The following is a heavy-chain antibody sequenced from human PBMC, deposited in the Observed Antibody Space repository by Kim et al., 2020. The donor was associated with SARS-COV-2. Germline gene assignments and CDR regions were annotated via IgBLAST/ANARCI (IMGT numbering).Heavy chain of an antibody. Sequence: ASVKVSCKASGYTFTSYAMHWVRQAPGQRLEWMGWINAGNGNTKYSQKFQGRVTITRDTSASTAYMELSSLRSEDTAVYYCARGLVQGVLNVGLDYWGQGTLGTVSS. CDR3: ARGLVQGVLNVGLDY. V-gene: IGHV1-3*01. J-gene: IGHJ4*02. CDR2: INAGNGNT. D-gene: IGHD3-10*01. CDR1: GYTFTSYA.